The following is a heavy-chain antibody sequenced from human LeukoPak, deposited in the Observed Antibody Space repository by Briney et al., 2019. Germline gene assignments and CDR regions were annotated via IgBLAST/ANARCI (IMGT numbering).Heavy chain of an antibody. V-gene: IGHV3-21*01. Sequence: GGSLRLSCAASGFTFSSYNMNWVRQAPGKGLEWGSSISSSSSYIYYADSVKGRFTISRDNAKNSLYLQMNSLRAEDTAVYYCARSLPYSSSAHDAFDIWGQGTMVTVSS. CDR1: GFTFSSYN. D-gene: IGHD6-6*01. CDR3: ARSLPYSSSAHDAFDI. J-gene: IGHJ3*02. CDR2: ISSSSSYI.